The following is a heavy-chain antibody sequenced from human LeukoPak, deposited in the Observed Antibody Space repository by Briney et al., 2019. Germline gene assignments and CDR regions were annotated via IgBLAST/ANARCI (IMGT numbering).Heavy chain of an antibody. Sequence: SETLSLSCTVSGGSINRDYWSWIRQPPGKGLEWIGCIYYSGNTNYNPSLKRRVTISVDTSNNQFSLKLSSVTAADTAVYYCARQGSTRNYVFDDWGQGTLVTVSS. CDR3: ARQGSTRNYVFDD. CDR2: IYYSGNT. J-gene: IGHJ4*02. V-gene: IGHV4-59*01. CDR1: GGSINRDY. D-gene: IGHD3-10*01.